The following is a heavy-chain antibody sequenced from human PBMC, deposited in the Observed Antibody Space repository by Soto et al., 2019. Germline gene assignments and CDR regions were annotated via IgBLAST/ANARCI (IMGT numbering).Heavy chain of an antibody. V-gene: IGHV3-23*01. D-gene: IGHD3-16*01. CDR1: GFSFSSCA. CDR3: VKHEGGTGNWTHFDF. CDR2: ISGRGTTT. Sequence: EVQLLESGGALVQRGRYLRLSCAASGFSFSSCALSWVRQAPGKGLEWVSHISGRGTTTYYGDSVKGRFTISRDNSSNMLYLQMTSLRAEDTAIYYCVKHEGGTGNWTHFDFWGQGTLVTVSS. J-gene: IGHJ4*02.